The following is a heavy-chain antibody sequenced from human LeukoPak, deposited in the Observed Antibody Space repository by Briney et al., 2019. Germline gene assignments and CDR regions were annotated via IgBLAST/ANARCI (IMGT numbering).Heavy chain of an antibody. J-gene: IGHJ4*02. CDR3: ARANCGGTCFLIDY. V-gene: IGHV3-30*04. D-gene: IGHD2-15*01. Sequence: GGSLRLSCAASGFTFSNYAMHWVRQAPGKGLEWVAVISYDGDTQYYKDSLRGRFTISRDNSKNTLYLHVNSLGAEDTAVYYCARANCGGTCFLIDYWGQGILVTVSS. CDR1: GFTFSNYA. CDR2: ISYDGDTQ.